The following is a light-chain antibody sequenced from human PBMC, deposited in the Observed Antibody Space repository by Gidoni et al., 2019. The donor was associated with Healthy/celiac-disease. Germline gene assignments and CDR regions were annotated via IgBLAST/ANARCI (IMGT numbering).Light chain of an antibody. CDR1: QSVSSSY. Sequence: EIVLTQSPGTLSLSPGERATLSCRASQSVSSSYLAWYQQKPGQAPRLLIYGASSRATGIPDRCSGSGSGTDFTLTISGLEPEDFAVYYCQQYGSSPPRTFGQGTKVEIK. J-gene: IGKJ1*01. CDR2: GAS. CDR3: QQYGSSPPRT. V-gene: IGKV3-20*01.